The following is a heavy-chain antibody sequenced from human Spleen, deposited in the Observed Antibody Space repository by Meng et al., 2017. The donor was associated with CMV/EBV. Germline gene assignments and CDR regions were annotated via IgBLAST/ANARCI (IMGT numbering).Heavy chain of an antibody. CDR3: ARVDWDYYGMDV. J-gene: IGHJ6*02. CDR1: GGTFSSYA. CDR2: ISTYNANT. Sequence: ASVKVSCKASGGTFSSYAISWVRQAPGQGLEWVGWISTYNANTRYAQKLQGRVTMTTDTSTRTAYMELRSLRSDDTAVYYCARVDWDYYGMDVWGQGTTVTVSS. V-gene: IGHV1-18*01. D-gene: IGHD3-9*01.